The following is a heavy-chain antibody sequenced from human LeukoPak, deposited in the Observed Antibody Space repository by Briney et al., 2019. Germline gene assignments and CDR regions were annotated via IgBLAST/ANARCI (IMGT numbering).Heavy chain of an antibody. V-gene: IGHV1-69*04. CDR3: ARDGVEMATIPFDY. Sequence: ASVKVSCKAFGGTFSSYAISWVRQAPGQGLEWMGRIIPILGIANYAQKFQGRVTITADKSTSTAYMELSSLRSEDTAVYYCARDGVEMATIPFDYWGQETLVTVSS. J-gene: IGHJ4*02. D-gene: IGHD5-12*01. CDR1: GGTFSSYA. CDR2: IIPILGIA.